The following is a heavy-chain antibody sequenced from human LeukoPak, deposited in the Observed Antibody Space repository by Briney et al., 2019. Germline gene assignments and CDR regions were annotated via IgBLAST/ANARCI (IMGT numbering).Heavy chain of an antibody. CDR3: ARHRGYYDSRGDGYYFDY. J-gene: IGHJ4*02. CDR1: GVSISSASYY. CDR2: IYTSGST. Sequence: MPSETLSLTCTVSGVSISSASYYWTWIRQPAGKGLEWIGRIYTSGSTNYNPSLKSRVTISVDTSKNQFSLRLSSVTAADTAVYYCARHRGYYDSRGDGYYFDYWGQGTLVTVSS. V-gene: IGHV4-61*02. D-gene: IGHD3-22*01.